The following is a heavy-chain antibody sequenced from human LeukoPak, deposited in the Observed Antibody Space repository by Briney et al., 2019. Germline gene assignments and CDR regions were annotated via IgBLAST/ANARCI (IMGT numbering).Heavy chain of an antibody. V-gene: IGHV3-64*01. CDR2: IRSNGGST. J-gene: IGHJ4*02. Sequence: GGSLRLSCAASGFTFSGYVMHWVRQAPGKRLEYVSGIRSNGGSTYYANSVKGRFTISRDNSKNTLYLQMASLRIDDMAVYYCTRGGEAAGDYWGQGALVTVSS. CDR1: GFTFSGYV. CDR3: TRGGEAAGDY. D-gene: IGHD6-13*01.